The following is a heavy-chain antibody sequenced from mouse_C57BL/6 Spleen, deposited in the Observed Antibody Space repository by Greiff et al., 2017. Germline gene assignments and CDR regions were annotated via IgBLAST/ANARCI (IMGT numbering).Heavy chain of an antibody. Sequence: VQLKQSGPELVKPGASVKISCKASGYSFTGYYMNWVKQSPEKSLEWIGEINPSTGGTTYNQKFKAKATLTVDKSSSTAYMQLKSLTSEDSAVYYCASTVVAHYFDYWGQGTTLTVSS. CDR1: GYSFTGYY. J-gene: IGHJ2*01. CDR3: ASTVVAHYFDY. D-gene: IGHD1-1*01. CDR2: INPSTGGT. V-gene: IGHV1-42*01.